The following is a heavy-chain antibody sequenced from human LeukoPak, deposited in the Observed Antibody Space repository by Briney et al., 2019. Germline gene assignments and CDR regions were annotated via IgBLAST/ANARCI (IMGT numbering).Heavy chain of an antibody. CDR3: AKDRRPLYSYIDV. D-gene: IGHD6-6*01. CDR1: GFTFSSYG. V-gene: IGHV3-30*02. Sequence: GGSLRLSCAASGFTFSSYGMHWVRQAPGKGLEWVAFIRYDGSNKYYADSVKGRFTISRDNSKNTLYLQMNSLRAEDTAVYYCAKDRRPLYSYIDVWGKGTTVTVSS. J-gene: IGHJ6*03. CDR2: IRYDGSNK.